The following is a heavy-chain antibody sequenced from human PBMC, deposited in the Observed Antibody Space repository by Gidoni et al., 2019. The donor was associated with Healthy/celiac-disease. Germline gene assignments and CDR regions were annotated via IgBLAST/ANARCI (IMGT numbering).Heavy chain of an antibody. CDR2: INPSGGST. Sequence: VQLVQSGAEVKKPGASVKVSCKASGYTFTSYHMHWVRQAPGQGLEWMGIINPSGGSTSYAQKFQGRVTMTRDTSTGTVYMELSSLRSEDTAVYYCARGAYCSGGSCYFGNYYYYGMDVWGQGTTVTVSS. CDR1: GYTFTSYH. CDR3: ARGAYCSGGSCYFGNYYYYGMDV. J-gene: IGHJ6*02. V-gene: IGHV1-46*01. D-gene: IGHD2-15*01.